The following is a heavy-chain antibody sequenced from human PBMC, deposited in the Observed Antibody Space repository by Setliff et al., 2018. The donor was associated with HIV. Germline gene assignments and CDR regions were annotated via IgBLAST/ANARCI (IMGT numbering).Heavy chain of an antibody. Sequence: ASVKVSCKASGYTFTGYYMHWVRQAPGQGLEWMGWINPNNGGTNYAQKFQGRVTMTRDTSISTAYMEVSRLGSDDTAVYYCARDYYDSSGYIFFPGLPDYWGQGTLVTVSS. J-gene: IGHJ4*02. CDR1: GYTFTGYY. V-gene: IGHV1-2*02. D-gene: IGHD3-22*01. CDR2: INPNNGGT. CDR3: ARDYYDSSGYIFFPGLPDY.